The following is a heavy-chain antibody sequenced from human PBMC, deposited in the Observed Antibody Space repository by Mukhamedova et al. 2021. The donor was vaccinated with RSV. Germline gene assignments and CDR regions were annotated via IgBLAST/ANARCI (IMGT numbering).Heavy chain of an antibody. CDR1: YD. CDR2: MNPNSGNT. CDR3: ARPDSAVGSYYFDY. V-gene: IGHV1-8*01. D-gene: IGHD1-26*01. J-gene: IGHJ4*02. Sequence: YDINWVRQATGQGLEWMGWMNPNSGNTGYAQKFQGRVTMTRNTSISTAYMELSSLRSEDTAVYYCARPDSAVGSYYFDYWGQGTLV.